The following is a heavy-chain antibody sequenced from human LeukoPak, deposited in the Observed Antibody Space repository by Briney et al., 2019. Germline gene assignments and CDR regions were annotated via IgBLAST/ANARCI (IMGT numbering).Heavy chain of an antibody. Sequence: GGSLRLSCAASGFTFSSYWMHWVRHAPGKGLVWVSRINSGGSDTTYADSVKCRFTISRDNAKNTLYLQMNSLRAEDTAVYYCARVGVFEAAAGQFDYWGQGTLVTVSS. CDR3: ARVGVFEAAAGQFDY. J-gene: IGHJ4*02. V-gene: IGHV3-74*01. CDR2: INSGGSDT. CDR1: GFTFSSYW. D-gene: IGHD6-13*01.